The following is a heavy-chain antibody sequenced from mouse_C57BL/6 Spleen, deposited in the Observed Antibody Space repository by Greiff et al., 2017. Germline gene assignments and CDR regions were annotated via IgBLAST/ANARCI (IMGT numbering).Heavy chain of an antibody. V-gene: IGHV1-64*01. CDR1: GYTFTSYW. J-gene: IGHJ2*01. Sequence: VQLQQPGAELVKPGASVNLSCKASGYTFTSYWMHWVKQRPGQGLEWIGMIHPNSGSTNYNEKFKSKATLTVDKSSSTAYMQLSSLTSEDAAVYYCARLDGSSYNYWGQGTTLTVSS. CDR2: IHPNSGST. CDR3: ARLDGSSYNY. D-gene: IGHD1-1*01.